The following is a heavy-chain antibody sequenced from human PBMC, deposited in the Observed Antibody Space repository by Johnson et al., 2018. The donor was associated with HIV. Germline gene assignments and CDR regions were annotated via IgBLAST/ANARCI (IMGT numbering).Heavy chain of an antibody. CDR2: ISYDGSNQ. J-gene: IGHJ3*02. V-gene: IGHV3-30*03. D-gene: IGHD3-9*01. CDR3: ARAAYVHYDILTGPPLEDAFDI. Sequence: QVQLVESGGGVVQPGGSLRLSCAASGFTFSSYGMHWVRQAPGKGLEWVAVISYDGSNQYCADSVKGRFTISRDNSNKTVYLQRNSLRAEDTAVYYCARAAYVHYDILTGPPLEDAFDIWGQGTMVTVSS. CDR1: GFTFSSYG.